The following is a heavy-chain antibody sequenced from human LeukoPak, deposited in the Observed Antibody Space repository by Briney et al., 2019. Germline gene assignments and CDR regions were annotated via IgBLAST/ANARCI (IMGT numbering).Heavy chain of an antibody. CDR2: IIPISGTA. D-gene: IGHD2/OR15-2a*01. CDR3: ARDNTYYGMDV. CDR1: GGTFSSYA. V-gene: IGHV1-69*13. Sequence: SVTVSCTASGGTFSSYAINWVRQAPGQGLEWMGGIIPISGTANYAQKFQGRVTITADESTSTAYMELSSLRSEDTAVYYCARDNTYYGMDVWGQGTTVTVSS. J-gene: IGHJ6*02.